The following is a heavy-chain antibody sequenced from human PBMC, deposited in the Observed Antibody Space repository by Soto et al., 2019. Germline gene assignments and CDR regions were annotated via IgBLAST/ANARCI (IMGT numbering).Heavy chain of an antibody. V-gene: IGHV3-23*01. J-gene: IGHJ4*02. CDR2: MSGSSSTT. Sequence: EVRLLESGGGLVKPGGSLRLSCATSGLTFSNYAMSWVRQAPGGGLEWVSFMSGSSSTTYYADSVRGRFTISMDRSKNSLYLQMSSLRAEDTALYYCAKNQERELPRVIDFWGQGTLVTVSS. D-gene: IGHD1-7*01. CDR3: AKNQERELPRVIDF. CDR1: GLTFSNYA.